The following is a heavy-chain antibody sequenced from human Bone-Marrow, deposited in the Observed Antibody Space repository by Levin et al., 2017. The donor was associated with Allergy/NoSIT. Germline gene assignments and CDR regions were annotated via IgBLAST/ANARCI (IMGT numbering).Heavy chain of an antibody. Sequence: GGSLRLSCAASGFNFRNYAMYWVRQAPGTGLEWVAYISHDGSKQWHADSVKGRFSISRDNSKNTLYLQMNILTVADTAMFYCARDLNRWQGSFDLWGQGTMVIVSS. CDR2: ISHDGSKQ. CDR1: GFNFRNYA. CDR3: ARDLNRWQGSFDL. J-gene: IGHJ3*01. V-gene: IGHV3-30*04. D-gene: IGHD2-15*01.